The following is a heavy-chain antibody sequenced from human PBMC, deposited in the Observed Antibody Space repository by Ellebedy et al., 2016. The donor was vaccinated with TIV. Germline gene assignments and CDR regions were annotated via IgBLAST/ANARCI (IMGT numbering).Heavy chain of an antibody. D-gene: IGHD4-17*01. J-gene: IGHJ4*02. CDR2: VFQGGST. Sequence: GGSLRLSCTASGLTFSAFSMSWVRQAPGKGLEWVSGVFQGGSTYYAASVKGRFTISRDNSKNSVYLQMNSLRAEDTAVYYCAKDTIDDGYWDFDSWGQGALVTVSS. CDR3: AKDTIDDGYWDFDS. CDR1: GLTFSAFS. V-gene: IGHV3-23*03.